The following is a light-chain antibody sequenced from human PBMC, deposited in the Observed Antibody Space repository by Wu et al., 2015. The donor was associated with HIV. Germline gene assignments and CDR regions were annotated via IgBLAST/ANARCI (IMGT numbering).Light chain of an antibody. CDR2: DAS. J-gene: IGKJ5*01. Sequence: SLSASIGDRVNITCRASRDIFTYLAWYQQTPGKAPRVLIYDASTLQSGVSSRFSGSGSGAHFTLTISGLQREDFAVYFCQQLNSFPLTFGQGSRLEI. V-gene: IGKV1-13*02. CDR1: RDIFTY. CDR3: QQLNSFPLT.